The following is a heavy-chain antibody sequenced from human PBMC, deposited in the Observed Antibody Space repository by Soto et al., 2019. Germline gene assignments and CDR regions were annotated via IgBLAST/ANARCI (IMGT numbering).Heavy chain of an antibody. CDR1: GYTFTSYA. CDR2: INAGNGNT. D-gene: IGHD2-21*02. V-gene: IGHV1-3*05. CDR3: ARSIVVVTALDY. J-gene: IGHJ4*02. Sequence: QVQLVQSGAEEKKPGASVKVSCKASGYTFTSYAMHWVRQAPGQRLEWMGWINAGNGNTKYSQKFQGRVTMTRDTAASTGYMELGSLRSEDTAVYYCARSIVVVTALDYWGQGTLVTVSS.